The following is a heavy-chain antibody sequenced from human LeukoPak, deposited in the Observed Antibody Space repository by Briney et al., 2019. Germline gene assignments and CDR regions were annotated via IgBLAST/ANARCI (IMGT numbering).Heavy chain of an antibody. J-gene: IGHJ4*02. CDR1: GYTFTVYH. CDR2: INPSDGST. D-gene: IGHD3-3*01. Sequence: GASVKVSCKASGYTFTVYHMHWVRQAPGQGLEWMGIINPSDGSTTYAQKFQGRVSITRDVSTSTIYMELSSLRSDDTAVYYCARSVTIFGVATLGYWGQGTPVTVSS. CDR3: ARSVTIFGVATLGY. V-gene: IGHV1-46*01.